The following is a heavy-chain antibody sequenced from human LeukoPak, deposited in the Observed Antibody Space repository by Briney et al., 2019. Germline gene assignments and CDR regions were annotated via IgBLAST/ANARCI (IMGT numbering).Heavy chain of an antibody. V-gene: IGHV1-2*02. Sequence: ASVKVSCKASGYTFIGCYLQWVRQAPGQGLEWMGWINPNTGDTNYAQNFQGRVTMTRDTSITTAHMELSSLRSDDTAVYYCARDSPAVSGRYNSWGQGTLVTVSS. D-gene: IGHD6-19*01. J-gene: IGHJ4*02. CDR3: ARDSPAVSGRYNS. CDR2: INPNTGDT. CDR1: GYTFIGCY.